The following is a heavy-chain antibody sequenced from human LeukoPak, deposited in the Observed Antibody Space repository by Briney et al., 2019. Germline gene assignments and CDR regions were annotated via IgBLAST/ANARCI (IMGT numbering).Heavy chain of an antibody. V-gene: IGHV3-30*04. J-gene: IGHJ6*02. CDR2: ISYDGSNK. D-gene: IGHD2-2*01. Sequence: GGSLRLSCAASGFTFSSYAMHWVRQAPGKGLEWVAVISYDGSNKYYADSVKGRFTISRDNSKNTLYPQMNSLRAEDTAVYYCAKDVATRSTNYYYYGMDVWGQGTTVTVSS. CDR1: GFTFSSYA. CDR3: AKDVATRSTNYYYYGMDV.